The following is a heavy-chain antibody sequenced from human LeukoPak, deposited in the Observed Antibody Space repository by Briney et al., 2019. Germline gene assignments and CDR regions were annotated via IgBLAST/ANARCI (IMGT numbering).Heavy chain of an antibody. J-gene: IGHJ4*02. CDR3: ARLERGAHDY. CDR2: INHSGST. D-gene: IGHD1-1*01. CDR1: GGSISGYY. Sequence: SETLSLTCTVSGGSISGYYWSWIRQPPGKGLEWIGEINHSGSTNYNPSLKSRVTISVDTSKNQFSLKLSSVTAADTAVYYCARLERGAHDYWGQGTLVTVSS. V-gene: IGHV4-34*01.